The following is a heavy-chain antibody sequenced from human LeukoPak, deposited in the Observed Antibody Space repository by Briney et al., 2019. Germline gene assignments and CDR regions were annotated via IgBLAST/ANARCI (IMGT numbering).Heavy chain of an antibody. CDR2: INPNSGGT. D-gene: IGHD3-3*01. V-gene: IGHV1-2*02. CDR3: ARDLNTIFGVVTIGGY. J-gene: IGHJ4*02. Sequence: ASVKVSCKASGYTFTGYYMHWVRQAPGQGLEWMGWINPNSGGTNYVQKFQGRVTMTRDTSISTAYMELSRLRSDDTAVYYCARDLNTIFGVVTIGGYWGQGTLVTVSS. CDR1: GYTFTGYY.